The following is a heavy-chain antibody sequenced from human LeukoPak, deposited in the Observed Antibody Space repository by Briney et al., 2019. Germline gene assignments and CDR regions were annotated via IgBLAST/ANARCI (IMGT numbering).Heavy chain of an antibody. CDR1: GGSISSYY. V-gene: IGHV4-59*01. CDR3: AREGIYYYDSSGSSGAFDI. J-gene: IGHJ3*02. CDR2: IYYSGST. Sequence: KPSETLSLTCTVSGGSISSYYWSWIRQPPGKGLEWIGYIYYSGSTNYNPSLKSRVTISVDTSKNQFSLKLSSVTAADTAVYYCAREGIYYYDSSGSSGAFDIWGQGTMVTVPS. D-gene: IGHD3-22*01.